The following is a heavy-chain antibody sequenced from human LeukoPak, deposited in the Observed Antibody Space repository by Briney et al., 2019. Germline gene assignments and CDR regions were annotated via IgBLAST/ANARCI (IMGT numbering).Heavy chain of an antibody. V-gene: IGHV3-7*01. Sequence: GGSLRLSCAASGFTFSSYAMSWVRQAPGKGLEWVANINQDGSKKRYADSMEGRFTISRDNAKESLYLQLNSLRAEDTAVYYCAKWGPYCVGDYCPALDSWGQGTLVTVSS. CDR3: AKWGPYCVGDYCPALDS. J-gene: IGHJ4*02. CDR1: GFTFSSYA. D-gene: IGHD2-21*02. CDR2: INQDGSKK.